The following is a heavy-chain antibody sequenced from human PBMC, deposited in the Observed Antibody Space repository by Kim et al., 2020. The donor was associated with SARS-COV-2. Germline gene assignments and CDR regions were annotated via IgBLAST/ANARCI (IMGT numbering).Heavy chain of an antibody. CDR3: ARRLSNTSGWGSHYCDL. J-gene: IGHJ2*01. V-gene: IGHV4-34*01. D-gene: IGHD3-10*01. Sequence: SETLSLTCAVYGGSFNGYYWSWIRQPPGKGLEWIGEINHSGRTNYNPSLKSRVTISVDTSKNQFSLKLTSVTAADAALYFCARRLSNTSGWGSHYCDLWG. CDR2: INHSGRT. CDR1: GGSFNGYY.